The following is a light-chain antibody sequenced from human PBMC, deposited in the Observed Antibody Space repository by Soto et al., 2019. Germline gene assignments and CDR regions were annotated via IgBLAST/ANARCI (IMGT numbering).Light chain of an antibody. CDR3: QHYNTYSTWT. CDR2: DAS. J-gene: IGKJ1*01. Sequence: DIQMTQSPSSVSASVGDRVTITCRASQGISSWLVWYQQKPGKAPKLLIYDASSLQSGVPSRFSGSGSGTEFTLTISGLQPDDFATYYCQHYNTYSTWTFGQGTRWIS. CDR1: QGISSW. V-gene: IGKV1-5*01.